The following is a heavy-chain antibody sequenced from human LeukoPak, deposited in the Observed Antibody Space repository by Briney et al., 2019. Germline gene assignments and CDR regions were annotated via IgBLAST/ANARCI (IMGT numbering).Heavy chain of an antibody. D-gene: IGHD3-3*01. V-gene: IGHV4-39*01. J-gene: IGHJ6*02. CDR1: GCSVSSSSYY. CDR2: IYYGGST. Sequence: SESLSLTCTVSGCSVSSSSYYWGWIRQPPGKGLEWIGSIYYGGSTYYNPSVKSRVTISVDTSKNQFSLKLSSVTAADTAVYYCARLSPPDFWSGYYTNYGMDVWGQGTTVTVSS. CDR3: ARLSPPDFWSGYYTNYGMDV.